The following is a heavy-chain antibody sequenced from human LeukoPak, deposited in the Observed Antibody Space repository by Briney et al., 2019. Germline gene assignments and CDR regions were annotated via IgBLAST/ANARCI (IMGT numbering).Heavy chain of an antibody. Sequence: GGSLRLSCAASGFTVSSNYMSWVRQAPGKGLEWVSVIYSGGSTYYADSVKGRFTISRDNSKNTLYLQMNSLRAEDTAVYYCASPGSGYDFSAFDIWGQGTMVTVSS. V-gene: IGHV3-53*01. CDR1: GFTVSSNY. CDR3: ASPGSGYDFSAFDI. CDR2: IYSGGST. D-gene: IGHD5-12*01. J-gene: IGHJ3*02.